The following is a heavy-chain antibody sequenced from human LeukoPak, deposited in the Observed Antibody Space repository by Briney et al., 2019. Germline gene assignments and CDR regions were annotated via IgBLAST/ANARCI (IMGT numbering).Heavy chain of an antibody. CDR3: ARDRIVLRFLEWSFDY. Sequence: GGSLRLSCAASGFSFSASGIHWVRQASGKGLEWVSYISSSSSTIYYADSVKGRFTISRDNSKNTLYLQMNSLRAEDTAVYYCARDRIVLRFLEWSFDYWGQGTLVTVSS. CDR1: GFSFSASG. CDR2: ISSSSSTI. D-gene: IGHD3-3*01. V-gene: IGHV3-48*01. J-gene: IGHJ4*02.